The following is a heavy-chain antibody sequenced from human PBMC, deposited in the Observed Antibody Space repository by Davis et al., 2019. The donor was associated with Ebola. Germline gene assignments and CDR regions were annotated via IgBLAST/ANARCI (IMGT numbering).Heavy chain of an antibody. J-gene: IGHJ6*02. CDR2: IWYDGSNK. V-gene: IGHV3-33*01. D-gene: IGHD6-6*01. Sequence: GGSLRLSCAASGFTFSSYGMHWVRQAPGKGLEWVAVIWYDGSNKYYADSVKGRFTLSRDNSKNTLYLQMNSLRAEDTAVYYCARDQDEYSSSAVLYYYYYGMDVWGQGTTVTVSS. CDR1: GFTFSSYG. CDR3: ARDQDEYSSSAVLYYYYYGMDV.